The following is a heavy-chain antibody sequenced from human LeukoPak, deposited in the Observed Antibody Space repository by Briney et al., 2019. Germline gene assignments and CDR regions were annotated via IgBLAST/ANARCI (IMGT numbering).Heavy chain of an antibody. CDR2: ISGSGDST. CDR1: GFTFSSSA. Sequence: GGSLRLSCAASGFTFSSSAMSWVRRAPGKGLDWVSTISGSGDSTYYAASVKGRFTISRDNSKNTLYLQMNSLRAEDTALYYCAKAPAPYMYYSFDYWGQGTLVTVSS. CDR3: AKAPAPYMYYSFDY. J-gene: IGHJ4*02. D-gene: IGHD3-16*01. V-gene: IGHV3-23*01.